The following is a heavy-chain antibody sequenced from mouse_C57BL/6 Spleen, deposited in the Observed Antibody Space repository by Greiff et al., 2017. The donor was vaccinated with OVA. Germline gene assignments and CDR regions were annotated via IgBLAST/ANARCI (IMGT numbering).Heavy chain of an antibody. CDR3: ARSPLYYYGSSYVGY. Sequence: VKLQQPGAELVKPGASVKLSCKASGYTFTSYWMHWVKQRPGPGLEWIGMIHPNSGSTNYNEKFKSKATLTVDKSSSTAYMQLSSLTSEDSAVYYCARSPLYYYGSSYVGYWGQGTTLTVSS. J-gene: IGHJ2*01. CDR2: IHPNSGST. D-gene: IGHD1-1*01. V-gene: IGHV1-64*01. CDR1: GYTFTSYW.